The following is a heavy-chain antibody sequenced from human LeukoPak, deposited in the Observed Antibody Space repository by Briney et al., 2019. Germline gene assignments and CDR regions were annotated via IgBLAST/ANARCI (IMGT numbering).Heavy chain of an antibody. CDR3: ARNRLGSDH. CDR1: GGSFSGYY. Sequence: SETLSLTCAVYGGSFSGYYWSWIRQPPGKGLEWIGEINHSGSTNYNPSLKSRVTISVDTSKNQFSLKLSSVTAADTAVYYCARNRLGSDHWGQGTLVTVSS. V-gene: IGHV4-34*01. D-gene: IGHD3-16*01. J-gene: IGHJ4*02. CDR2: INHSGST.